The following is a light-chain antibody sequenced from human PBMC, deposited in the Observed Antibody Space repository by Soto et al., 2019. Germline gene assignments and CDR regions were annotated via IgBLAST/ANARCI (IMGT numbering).Light chain of an antibody. CDR2: NSN. Sequence: QAVLTQPPSASGTPGQRVTISCSGSSSNIRSNTVNWYQQLPGTAPKLLIYNSNLRPSGVPDRFSGSKSGTSASLAISGLQSEDEADYYCAAWDDSLNGVVFGGGTKVTVL. CDR3: AAWDDSLNGVV. V-gene: IGLV1-44*01. J-gene: IGLJ3*02. CDR1: SSNIRSNT.